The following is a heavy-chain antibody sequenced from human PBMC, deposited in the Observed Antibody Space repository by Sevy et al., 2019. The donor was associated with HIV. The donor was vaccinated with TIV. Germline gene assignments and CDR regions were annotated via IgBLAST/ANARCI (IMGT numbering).Heavy chain of an antibody. J-gene: IGHJ6*02. Sequence: GGSLRLSCVSSGFTFSTYDMNWVRQVTGKGLEWISGVGPAGDQFYPGSVKGRFTISRENAKNSIYLQMNSLRAEDTAVYYCARETSFGYTRSHYYYAMDVWGQWTTVTVSS. CDR2: VGPAGDQ. D-gene: IGHD3-16*02. CDR1: GFTFSTYD. CDR3: ARETSFGYTRSHYYYAMDV. V-gene: IGHV3-13*05.